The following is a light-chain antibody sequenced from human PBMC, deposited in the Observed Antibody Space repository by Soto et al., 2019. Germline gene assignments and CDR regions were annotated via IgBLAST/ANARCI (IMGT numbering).Light chain of an antibody. V-gene: IGKV1-5*03. CDR2: TAS. Sequence: DIQMTQSPSTLSASVGDRVTITCRASQGISSWLAWYQQKPGKAPKLLIYTASSLESGVPSRFSGSGSGTEFTLTISSLQPDDFATYYCQQYNSYLYTFGQGTKLEIK. CDR1: QGISSW. J-gene: IGKJ2*01. CDR3: QQYNSYLYT.